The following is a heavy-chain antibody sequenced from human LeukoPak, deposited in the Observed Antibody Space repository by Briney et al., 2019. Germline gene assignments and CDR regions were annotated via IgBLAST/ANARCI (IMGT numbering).Heavy chain of an antibody. CDR3: AKDVGLIFGVVYPPV. Sequence: GGSLRLSCAASGFTFSSYGMHWVRQAPGKGLEWVAFIRYDGSNKYYADSVKGRFTISRDNSKNTLYLQMNSLRAEDTAVYYCAKDVGLIFGVVYPPVWGQGTLVTVSS. J-gene: IGHJ4*02. CDR2: IRYDGSNK. CDR1: GFTFSSYG. V-gene: IGHV3-30*02. D-gene: IGHD3-3*01.